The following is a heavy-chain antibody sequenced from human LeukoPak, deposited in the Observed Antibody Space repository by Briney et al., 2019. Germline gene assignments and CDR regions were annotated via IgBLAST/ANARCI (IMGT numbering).Heavy chain of an antibody. Sequence: GASVKVSCKASGYTFTSYDINWVRQATGQGLEWMGWMNPNSGNTGYAQKFQGRVTMTRNTSISTAYMELRSLRSDDTAVYYCARGPIAAAGDYWGQGTLVTVSS. CDR3: ARGPIAAAGDY. V-gene: IGHV1-8*01. CDR1: GYTFTSYD. D-gene: IGHD6-13*01. J-gene: IGHJ4*02. CDR2: MNPNSGNT.